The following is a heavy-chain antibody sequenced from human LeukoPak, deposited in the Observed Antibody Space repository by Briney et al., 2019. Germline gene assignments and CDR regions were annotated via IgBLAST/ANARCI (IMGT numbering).Heavy chain of an antibody. Sequence: PSETLSLTCTVSGYSITSDNYWGWIRQPPGKGLEWIGIIYHSGNTYYNPSLKSRVTISVDTSKNQFSLKLSSVTAADTAVYYCARWGSAAGPLDYWGQGTLVTVSS. D-gene: IGHD6-13*01. CDR1: GYSITSDNY. J-gene: IGHJ4*02. V-gene: IGHV4-38-2*02. CDR2: IYHSGNT. CDR3: ARWGSAAGPLDY.